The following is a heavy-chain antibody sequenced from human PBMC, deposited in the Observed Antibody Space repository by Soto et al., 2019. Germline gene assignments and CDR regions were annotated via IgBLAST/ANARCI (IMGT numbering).Heavy chain of an antibody. CDR1: GFIVTSNH. CDR2: IYSGGST. CDR3: ARTGGCVGGY. V-gene: IGHV3-53*01. J-gene: IGHJ4*02. Sequence: EVQLVESGGGLIQPGGSLRLSCAASGFIVTSNHMSWTRQAPGKGLEWVSVIYSGGSTNYAGSVKGRFTISRDISKHTVYLQMDSLRAEDSSIYYGARTGGCVGGYWGQGTLVTVSP. D-gene: IGHD3-16*01.